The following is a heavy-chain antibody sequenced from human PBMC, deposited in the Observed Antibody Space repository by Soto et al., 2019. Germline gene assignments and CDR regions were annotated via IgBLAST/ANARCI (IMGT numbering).Heavy chain of an antibody. D-gene: IGHD3-10*01. CDR3: AKDEITGKDPQCFDY. Sequence: QVQLVESGGGVVQPGRSLRLSCAASGFTFSSYGMHWVRQAPGKGLEWVAVISYDGSNKYYADSVKGRFTISRDNSKNTLYLQMNSLRAEDTAVYYCAKDEITGKDPQCFDYWGQGTLVTVSS. CDR2: ISYDGSNK. J-gene: IGHJ4*02. V-gene: IGHV3-30*18. CDR1: GFTFSSYG.